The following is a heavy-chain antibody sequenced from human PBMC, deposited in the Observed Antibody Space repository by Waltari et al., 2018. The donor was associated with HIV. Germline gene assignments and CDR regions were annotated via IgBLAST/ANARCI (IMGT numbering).Heavy chain of an antibody. CDR2: FVPEHGET. D-gene: IGHD3-16*01. CDR1: GILVTKLS. J-gene: IGHJ4*02. CDR3: ATDVCVTGTPRGTCD. Sequence: QLEQPGAVVKKPGASVRVSCKVSGILVTKLSIPLVRQTPEKELEWMGQFVPEHGETTDAQKFQGRDTMTQDTSTNTAYLELSSLRSEDTAVFYCATDVCVTGTPRGTCDWGQGTLVTVSS. V-gene: IGHV1-24*01.